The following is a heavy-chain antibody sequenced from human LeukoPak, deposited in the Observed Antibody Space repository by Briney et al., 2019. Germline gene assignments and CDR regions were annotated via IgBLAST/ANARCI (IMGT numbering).Heavy chain of an antibody. CDR2: INHSGST. V-gene: IGHV4-34*01. CDR1: GGSFSGYY. Sequence: PSETLSLTCAVYGGSFSGYYWSWIRQPPGKGPEWIGEINHSGSTNYNPSLKSRVTISVDTSKNQFSLKLSSVTAADTAVYYCASRGVASDYWGQGTLVTVSS. CDR3: ASRGVASDY. J-gene: IGHJ4*02. D-gene: IGHD5-12*01.